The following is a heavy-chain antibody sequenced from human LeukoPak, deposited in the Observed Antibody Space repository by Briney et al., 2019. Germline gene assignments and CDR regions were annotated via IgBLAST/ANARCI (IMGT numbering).Heavy chain of an antibody. Sequence: GGSLRLSCAASGFTFSTYVMHWVRQAAGKGLDWVALIWDDGNNKYYADSVKGRFTISRDNSKNTLYLQMNSLRAEDTAVYYCARDNGEWRLNWFDHWGQGTLVSVSS. CDR3: ARDNGEWRLNWFDH. J-gene: IGHJ5*02. V-gene: IGHV3-33*01. CDR1: GFTFSTYV. D-gene: IGHD2-8*01. CDR2: IWDDGNNK.